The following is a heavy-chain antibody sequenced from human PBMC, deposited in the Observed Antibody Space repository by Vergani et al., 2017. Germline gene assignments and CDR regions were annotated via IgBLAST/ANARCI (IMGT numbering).Heavy chain of an antibody. CDR3: GRLDGSSWSYIYFDY. D-gene: IGHD6-13*01. Sequence: EVQLVQSGAEVKKPGESLKISCKGSGYSFTSYWIGWVRQMPGKGLELMGIIYPGDSDTRYSPSFQVQVTISADKSISTAYLQWSSLKASDTAMYYCGRLDGSSWSYIYFDYWGQGTLVTVSS. J-gene: IGHJ4*02. CDR1: GYSFTSYW. CDR2: IYPGDSDT. V-gene: IGHV5-51*01.